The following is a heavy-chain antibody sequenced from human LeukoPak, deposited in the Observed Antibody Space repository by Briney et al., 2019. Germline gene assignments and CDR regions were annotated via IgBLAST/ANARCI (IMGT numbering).Heavy chain of an antibody. V-gene: IGHV3-30-3*01. CDR1: GFTFSSYA. CDR3: ARDSYGMDV. Sequence: PGRSLRLSCAASGFTFSSYAMHWVHQAPGKGLEWVAVISYDGSNKYYADSVKGRFTISRDNSKNTLYLQMNSLRAEDTAVYYCARDSYGMDVWGQGTTVTVSS. CDR2: ISYDGSNK. J-gene: IGHJ6*02.